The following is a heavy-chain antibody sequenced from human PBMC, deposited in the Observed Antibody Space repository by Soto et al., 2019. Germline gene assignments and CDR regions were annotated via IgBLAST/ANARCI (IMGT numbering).Heavy chain of an antibody. CDR1: GFTFSSFA. CDR3: VREFCSGGRCQLFFVS. J-gene: IGHJ4*02. Sequence: EVQLVESGGGLVQPGGSLRLSCAASGFTFSSFAMHWVRQAPGKGLEYVSAITSNGDSPFYANSVKGRFTISRDNSKYSLYLQMGSLRAVEMAVYYCVREFCSGGRCQLFFVSWGQGTLVTVSS. CDR2: ITSNGDSP. V-gene: IGHV3-64*01. D-gene: IGHD2-15*01.